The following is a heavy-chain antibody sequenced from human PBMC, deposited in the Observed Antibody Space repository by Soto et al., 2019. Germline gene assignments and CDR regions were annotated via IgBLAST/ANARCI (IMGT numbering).Heavy chain of an antibody. CDR3: AHCRGGVASF. CDR2: VYWDDSK. J-gene: IGHJ4*02. V-gene: IGHV2-5*02. Sequence: QITLNESGPTLVKPTQTLTLTCTFSGFSLSTRDVGVGWIRQPPGEALEWLGVVYWDDSKTYSPSLESRLTITKEPSKNQVVLRMTKMDPVDTATYYCAHCRGGVASFWGQGTLVTVSS. CDR1: GFSLSTRDVG. D-gene: IGHD2-2*01.